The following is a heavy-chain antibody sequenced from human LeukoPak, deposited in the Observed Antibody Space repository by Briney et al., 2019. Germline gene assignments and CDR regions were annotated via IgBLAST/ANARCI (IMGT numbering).Heavy chain of an antibody. V-gene: IGHV1-8*01. CDR3: ARGAWELLGAVDYYYYMDV. Sequence: ASVKVSCKASGYTFTSYDINWVRQATGQGLEWMGWMNPNSGNTGYAQKFQGRVTMTRNTSISTAYMELSSLRSEDTAVYYCARGAWELLGAVDYYYYMDVWGKGTTVTISS. J-gene: IGHJ6*03. D-gene: IGHD1-26*01. CDR2: MNPNSGNT. CDR1: GYTFTSYD.